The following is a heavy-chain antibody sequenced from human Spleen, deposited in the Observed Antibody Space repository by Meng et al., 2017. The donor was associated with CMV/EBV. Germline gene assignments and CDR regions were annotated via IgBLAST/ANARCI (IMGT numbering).Heavy chain of an antibody. CDR3: ARSHPWFGQLWFHD. CDR1: GYIFTDNG. V-gene: IGHV1-18*04. Sequence: SGYIFTDNGVSWLRMAPGQGIEWMGWISGSNGRTNYAQNFQGRVTLTTDTSTTTAYMELESLRPDDTAVYYCARSHPWFGQLWFHDWGQGTLVTVSS. D-gene: IGHD3-10*01. J-gene: IGHJ1*01. CDR2: ISGSNGRT.